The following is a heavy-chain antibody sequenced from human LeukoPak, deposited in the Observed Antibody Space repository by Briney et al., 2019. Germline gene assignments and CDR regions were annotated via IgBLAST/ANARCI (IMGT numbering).Heavy chain of an antibody. D-gene: IGHD3-9*01. CDR2: IKSETDGGTT. CDR1: GFTFSNAW. CDR3: TTEEPYDILTGYPDY. J-gene: IGHJ4*02. Sequence: GGSLRLSCAASGFTFSNAWMSWVRQAPGKGLEWVGRIKSETDGGTTDYAAPVKGRFTISRDDSKNTLYLQMNSLKTEDTAVYYCTTEEPYDILTGYPDYWGQGTLVTVSS. V-gene: IGHV3-15*01.